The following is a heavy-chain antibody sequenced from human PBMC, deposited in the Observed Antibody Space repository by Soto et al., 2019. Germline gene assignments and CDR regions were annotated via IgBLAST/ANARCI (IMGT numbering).Heavy chain of an antibody. CDR2: FDPEDGET. J-gene: IGHJ3*01. V-gene: IGHV1-24*01. CDR3: ATGGWLLPRAAFDL. D-gene: IGHD3-22*01. Sequence: ASVKVSCKVSGYTLTELSMHWVRQAPGKGLEWMGGFDPEDGETIYAQKFQGRVTMTEDTSTDTAYMELSSLRSEDTAVYYCATGGWLLPRAAFDLWGQGTMVTVSS. CDR1: GYTLTELS.